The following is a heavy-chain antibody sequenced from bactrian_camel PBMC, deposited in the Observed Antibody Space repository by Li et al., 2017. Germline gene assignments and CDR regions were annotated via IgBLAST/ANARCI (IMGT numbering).Heavy chain of an antibody. V-gene: IGHV3S6*01. Sequence: HVQLVESGGGSVQAGGTLRLSCAASGDTSENYYMGWFRQAAGKEREGVAAIWTDGFEPYYADSVKGRFTISQDNAKNTLYLQMDSLKPEDTGMYYCALQVGARDMARVLRDDVYNYWGQGTQVTVS. CDR1: GDTSENYY. CDR3: ALQVGARDMARVLRDDVYNY. D-gene: IGHD5*01. J-gene: IGHJ4*01. CDR2: IWTDGFEP.